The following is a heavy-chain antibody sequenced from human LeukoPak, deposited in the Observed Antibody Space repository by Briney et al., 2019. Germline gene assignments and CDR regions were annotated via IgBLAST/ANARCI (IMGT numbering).Heavy chain of an antibody. CDR1: GFTFTTYS. D-gene: IGHD3-22*01. J-gene: IGHJ4*02. CDR2: ISSGSSAI. Sequence: PGGSLRLSCEASGFTFTTYSMTWVRQAPGKGLEWVSIISSGSSAIFSADALKGRFTISRDDAKNLLYLDMNSLRAEDTAVYYCARDYYDSSGKYYFDYWGQGTLVTVSS. V-gene: IGHV3-21*01. CDR3: ARDYYDSSGKYYFDY.